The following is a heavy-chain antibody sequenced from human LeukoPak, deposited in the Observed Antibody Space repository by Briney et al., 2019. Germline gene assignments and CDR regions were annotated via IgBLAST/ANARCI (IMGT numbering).Heavy chain of an antibody. CDR3: ASICSSTSCYVNDY. J-gene: IGHJ4*02. D-gene: IGHD2-2*01. CDR1: GYTFTSYA. CDR2: ISAYNDNT. V-gene: IGHV1-18*01. Sequence: GASVKVSCKASGYTFTSYAISWVRQAPGQGLEWVGWISAYNDNTNYAQKLQGRVTMTTDTSTSTAYMELRSLRSDDTAVYYCASICSSTSCYVNDYWGQGTLVTVSS.